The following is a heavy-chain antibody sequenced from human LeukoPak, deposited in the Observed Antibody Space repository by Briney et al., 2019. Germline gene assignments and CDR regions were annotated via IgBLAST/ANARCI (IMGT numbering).Heavy chain of an antibody. CDR1: GFTFNSYA. J-gene: IGHJ4*02. Sequence: GGSLRLSCAASGFTFNSYAMYWVRQAPGKGLEWVSGIFGSGGSAHYADSVKGRFTISRDNAKNSLYLQMNSLRAEDTAVYYCLAESGGYWGQGTLVTVSS. V-gene: IGHV3-23*01. D-gene: IGHD3-3*02. CDR2: IFGSGGSA. CDR3: LAESGGY.